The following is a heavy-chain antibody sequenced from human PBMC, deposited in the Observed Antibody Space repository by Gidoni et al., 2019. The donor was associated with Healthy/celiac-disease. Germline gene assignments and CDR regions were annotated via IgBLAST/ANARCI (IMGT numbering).Heavy chain of an antibody. V-gene: IGHV1-69*04. D-gene: IGHD3-9*01. CDR1: LGTFSSYA. J-gene: IGHJ6*03. CDR3: AREKALRYFDWAYYYYMDV. Sequence: QVQLVQSGAEVKKPGSSVKVSCNASLGTFSSYAISWVRQAPGQGLEWMGRIIPILGIANYAQKFQGRVTITADKSTSTAYMELSSLRSEDTAVYYCAREKALRYFDWAYYYYMDVWGKGTTVTVSS. CDR2: IIPILGIA.